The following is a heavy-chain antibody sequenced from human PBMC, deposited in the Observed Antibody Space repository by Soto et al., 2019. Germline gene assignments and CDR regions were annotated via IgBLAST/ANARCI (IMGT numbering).Heavy chain of an antibody. CDR1: GFTFSSYW. J-gene: IGHJ3*02. V-gene: IGHV3-7*01. CDR3: ARVKSSSYTGNDAFDI. CDR2: IKQDGSEK. Sequence: GGSLRLSCAASGFTFSSYWMSWVRQAPGKGLEWVANIKQDGSEKYYVDSVKGRFTISRDNAKNSLYLQMNSLRAEDTAVYYCARVKSSSYTGNDAFDIWGQGTMVTVSS. D-gene: IGHD3-16*02.